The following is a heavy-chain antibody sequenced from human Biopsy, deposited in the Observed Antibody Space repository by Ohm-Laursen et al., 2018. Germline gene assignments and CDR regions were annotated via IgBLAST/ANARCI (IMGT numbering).Heavy chain of an antibody. Sequence: SVKVSCKPSGGTFTNHAVGWVRQAPGQGLEWVGSSIPLFNTANYADKFQGRVTLTADKSTTTAYMELSSLRSEDTAIYYCARFPLGAYDNSGSYRAVEHWYFDLWGRGTLVTVSS. V-gene: IGHV1-69*06. CDR2: SIPLFNTA. CDR3: ARFPLGAYDNSGSYRAVEHWYFDL. CDR1: GGTFTNHA. D-gene: IGHD3-22*01. J-gene: IGHJ2*01.